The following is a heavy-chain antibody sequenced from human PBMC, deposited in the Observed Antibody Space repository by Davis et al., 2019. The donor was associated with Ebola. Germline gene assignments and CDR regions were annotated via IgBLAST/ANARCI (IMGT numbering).Heavy chain of an antibody. V-gene: IGHV1-2*06. CDR1: GFTFSSYA. Sequence: GESLKISCAASGFTFSSYAMHWVRQAPGQGLEWMGRINPNSGGTNYAQKFQGRVTMTRDTSISTAYMELSRLRSDDTAVYYCARPNLGARGVYYYGMDVWGKGTTVTVSS. J-gene: IGHJ6*04. D-gene: IGHD1-26*01. CDR3: ARPNLGARGVYYYGMDV. CDR2: INPNSGGT.